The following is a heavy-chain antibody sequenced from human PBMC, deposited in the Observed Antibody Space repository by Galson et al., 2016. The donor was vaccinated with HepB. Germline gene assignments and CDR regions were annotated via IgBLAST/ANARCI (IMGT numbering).Heavy chain of an antibody. CDR1: GYTFRNYV. CDR3: ARSAPSGLNHHYYYGMDV. CDR2: IIPMFGTP. V-gene: IGHV1-69*13. Sequence: SVKVSCKASGYTFRNYVNSWVRQAPGQGLEWMGGIIPMFGTPYYAHNFRGRVTINADESTSTGYMALSSLRSEDTAVYYCARSAPSGLNHHYYYGMDVWGQGTTVTVSS. J-gene: IGHJ6*02. D-gene: IGHD6-13*01.